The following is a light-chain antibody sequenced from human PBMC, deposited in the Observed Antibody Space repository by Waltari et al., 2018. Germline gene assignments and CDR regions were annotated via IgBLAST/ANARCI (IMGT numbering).Light chain of an antibody. CDR1: KLGEKY. CDR3: QAGDSSTAV. Sequence: SYELTQPPSVSVSPGQTASITCSGDKLGEKYACWYQQKPGQSPVLFISQDNKRPSGISERFSGSNAGNAATLTISGTQAMDEADYYCQAGDSSTAVFGGGTRLTVL. V-gene: IGLV3-1*01. CDR2: QDN. J-gene: IGLJ3*02.